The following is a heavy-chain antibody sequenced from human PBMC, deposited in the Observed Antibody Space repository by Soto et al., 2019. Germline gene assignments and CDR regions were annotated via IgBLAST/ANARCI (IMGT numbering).Heavy chain of an antibody. J-gene: IGHJ4*01. CDR1: GCTFSSYP. V-gene: IGHV1-69*04. D-gene: IGHD3-22*01. CDR2: IIPILGIA. CDR3: ARAQYYSDSSGYYGRHSFDY. Sequence: SVQVSCKSSGCTFSSYPLSWVRQAPGQGLEWMGRIIPILGIANYAQKFQGRVTITADKSTSTAYMELSSLRSEDTAVYYCARAQYYSDSSGYYGRHSFDYWG.